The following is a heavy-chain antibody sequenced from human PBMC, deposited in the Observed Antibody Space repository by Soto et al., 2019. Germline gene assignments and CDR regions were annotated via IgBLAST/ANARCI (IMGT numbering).Heavy chain of an antibody. V-gene: IGHV1-46*01. CDR2: INPSGGST. CDR3: ARGRFLEWLRNYYSYGMDV. J-gene: IGHJ6*02. Sequence: ASVKVSCKASGYTFTSYYMHWVRQAPGQGLEWMGIINPSGGSTSYAQKFQGRVTMTRDTSTSTVYMELSSLGSEDTAVYYCARGRFLEWLRNYYSYGMDVWGQATTVTVSS. D-gene: IGHD3-3*01. CDR1: GYTFTSYY.